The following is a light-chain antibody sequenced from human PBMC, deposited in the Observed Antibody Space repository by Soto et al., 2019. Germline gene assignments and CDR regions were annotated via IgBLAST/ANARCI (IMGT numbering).Light chain of an antibody. CDR2: CTS. Sequence: DILMTQSPSSLSASVGDRVTLSCRASQRITTYLTWFQQKPGKAPKLLIYCTSTLPNGVPSRFSGSWSGTDFTLTISSLQPEDFATYYCQQSFSSPYTFGRGTRLEIK. CDR3: QQSFSSPYT. CDR1: QRITTY. V-gene: IGKV1-39*01. J-gene: IGKJ2*01.